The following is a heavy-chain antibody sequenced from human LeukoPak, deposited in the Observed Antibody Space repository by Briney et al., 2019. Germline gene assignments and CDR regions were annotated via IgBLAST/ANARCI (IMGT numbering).Heavy chain of an antibody. D-gene: IGHD2-21*01. J-gene: IGHJ6*04. Sequence: SETLSLTCAVYGGSFSGYYWSWIRQPPGKVLEWIGEINHSGSTNYNPSLKSRVTISVDTSKNQFSLKLSSVTAADTAVYYCARGVLGIYYYYYYGMDVWGKGTTVTVSS. CDR2: INHSGST. CDR3: ARGVLGIYYYYYYGMDV. V-gene: IGHV4-34*01. CDR1: GGSFSGYY.